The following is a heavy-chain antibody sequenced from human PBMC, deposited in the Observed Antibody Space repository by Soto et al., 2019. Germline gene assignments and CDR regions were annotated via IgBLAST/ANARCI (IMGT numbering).Heavy chain of an antibody. V-gene: IGHV4-59*08. D-gene: IGHD3-10*01. J-gene: IGHJ4*02. Sequence: SETLSLTCTVSGGSISSYYWSWIRQPPGKGLEWIGYIYYSGSTNYNPSLKSRVTTSVDTSKNQFSLKLNSMTAADTAVYYCARHNYGSGSTYFDYRGQGILVTVSS. CDR3: ARHNYGSGSTYFDY. CDR2: IYYSGST. CDR1: GGSISSYY.